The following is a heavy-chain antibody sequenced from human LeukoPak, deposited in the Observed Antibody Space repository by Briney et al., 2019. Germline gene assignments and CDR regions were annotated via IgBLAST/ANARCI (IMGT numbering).Heavy chain of an antibody. CDR3: ARRVNELGGFDY. V-gene: IGHV4-34*01. CDR2: INHSGST. J-gene: IGHJ4*02. Sequence: PSETLSLTCAVYGGSFSGYYWSWIRQPPGKGLEWLGEINHSGSTNYNPSLKSRVTITVDTSKNQFSLKLSSVTAADTAVYYCARRVNELGGFDYWGQGTLVTVSS. D-gene: IGHD3-16*01. CDR1: GGSFSGYY.